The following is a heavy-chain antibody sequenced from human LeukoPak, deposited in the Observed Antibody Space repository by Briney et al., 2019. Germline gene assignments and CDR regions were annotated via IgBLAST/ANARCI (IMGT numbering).Heavy chain of an antibody. Sequence: NSSETLSLTCAVYGGSFSGYYWSWIRQPPGKELEWIGEINHSGSTNYNPSLKSRVTISVDTSKNQFSLKLSSVTAADAAVYYCARGVGATTLPGYNWFDPWGQGTLVTVSS. J-gene: IGHJ5*02. CDR3: ARGVGATTLPGYNWFDP. CDR2: INHSGST. D-gene: IGHD1-26*01. CDR1: GGSFSGYY. V-gene: IGHV4-34*01.